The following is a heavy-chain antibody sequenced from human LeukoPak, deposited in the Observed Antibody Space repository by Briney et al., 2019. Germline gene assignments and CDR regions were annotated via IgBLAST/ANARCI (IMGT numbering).Heavy chain of an antibody. CDR2: IYYSGST. D-gene: IGHD3-3*01. J-gene: IGHJ6*02. V-gene: IGHV4-39*01. Sequence: PSETLSLTCTVSGGSISSSSYSWGWIRQPPGKGLEWIGSIYYSGSTYYNPSLKSRVTISVGTSKNQFSLKLSSVTAADTAVYYCARHRISTYYDFWSGYRNYGMDVWGQGTTVTVSS. CDR3: ARHRISTYYDFWSGYRNYGMDV. CDR1: GGSISSSSYS.